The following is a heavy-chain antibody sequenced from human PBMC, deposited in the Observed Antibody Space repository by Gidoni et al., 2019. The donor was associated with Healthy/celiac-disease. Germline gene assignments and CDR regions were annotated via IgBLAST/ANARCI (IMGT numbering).Heavy chain of an antibody. V-gene: IGHV4-61*01. D-gene: IGHD6-19*01. J-gene: IGHJ5*02. Sequence: QVQLQESGPGLVKPSETLSLTCTVPGGSVSSGSYYWSWIRQPPGKGLEWIGNIYYSGSTNYNPALKSRVTISVDTSKNQFSLKLSSVTAADTAVYYCARVCYYYSSGWYVYWFDPWGQGTLVTVSS. CDR3: ARVCYYYSSGWYVYWFDP. CDR2: IYYSGST. CDR1: GGSVSSGSYY.